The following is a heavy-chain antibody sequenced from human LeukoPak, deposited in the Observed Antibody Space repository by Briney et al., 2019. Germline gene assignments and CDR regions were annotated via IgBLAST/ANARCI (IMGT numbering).Heavy chain of an antibody. J-gene: IGHJ4*02. V-gene: IGHV4-34*01. CDR1: GGSFSGYY. CDR2: INHSGST. Sequence: SETLSLTCAVYGGSFSGYYWSWIRQPPGKGLEWIGEINHSGSTNYNPSLKSRVTISVDTSKNQFSLKLSSVTAAATAVYYCARVDPLSDCSSTSCYDVFDYWGQGTLVTVSS. CDR3: ARVDPLSDCSSTSCYDVFDY. D-gene: IGHD2-2*01.